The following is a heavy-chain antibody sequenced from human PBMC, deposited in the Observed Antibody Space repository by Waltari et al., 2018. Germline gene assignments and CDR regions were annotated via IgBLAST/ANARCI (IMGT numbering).Heavy chain of an antibody. CDR2: ISVGGGST. V-gene: IGHV3-23*01. D-gene: IGHD2-15*01. CDR3: VRGGWLDS. J-gene: IGHJ4*02. CDR1: GFTFSSYA. Sequence: EVQLLESGGGLVLPGGSLRLSCEASGFTFSSYAMRWVRQAPGKGLEWVSAISVGGGSTNYADSVKGRFTISRDISKNTLYLQMNNLRVEDTAVYYCVRGGWLDSWGQGTLVIVSS.